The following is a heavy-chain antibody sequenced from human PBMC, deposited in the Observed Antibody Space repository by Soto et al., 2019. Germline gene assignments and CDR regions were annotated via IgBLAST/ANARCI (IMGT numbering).Heavy chain of an antibody. CDR1: GFTFSSYA. CDR2: ISFDGSNK. D-gene: IGHD1-26*01. Sequence: GGSLRLSCAASGFTFSSYAMHWVRQAPGKGLEWVAVISFDGSNKYYADSVKGRFTISRDNSKNTLYLQMNSLRAEDTAVYYCARDGEWELLRYWFDPWGQGTLVTVS. V-gene: IGHV3-30-3*01. CDR3: ARDGEWELLRYWFDP. J-gene: IGHJ5*02.